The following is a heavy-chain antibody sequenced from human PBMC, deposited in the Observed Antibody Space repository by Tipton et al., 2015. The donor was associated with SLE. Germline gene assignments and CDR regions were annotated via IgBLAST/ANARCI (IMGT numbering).Heavy chain of an antibody. V-gene: IGHV3-30*02. CDR1: GFTYSGYA. J-gene: IGHJ4*02. Sequence: SLRLSCAASGFTYSGYAMHWVRQAPGKGLEWVAFIRADGSNKDYADSVKGRFTISRDNSKNTLYLQMNRLRVEDTAVYYCAGGTGAYFDHWGQGTPVTVSS. CDR2: IRADGSNK. CDR3: AGGTGAYFDH. D-gene: IGHD3-16*01.